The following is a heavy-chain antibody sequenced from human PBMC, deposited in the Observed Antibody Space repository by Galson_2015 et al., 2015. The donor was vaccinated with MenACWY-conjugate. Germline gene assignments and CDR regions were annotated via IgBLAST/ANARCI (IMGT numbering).Heavy chain of an antibody. CDR3: ARGLVVVTAPSFDY. Sequence: SVKVSCKASGYTFTSYAMHWVRQAPGQRLEWMGWINAGNGNTKYSQKFQGRVTITRDTSTSTVYMELSSLRSEDTAVYYCARGLVVVTAPSFDYWGQGTLVTVSS. V-gene: IGHV1-3*01. CDR2: INAGNGNT. D-gene: IGHD2-21*02. CDR1: GYTFTSYA. J-gene: IGHJ4*02.